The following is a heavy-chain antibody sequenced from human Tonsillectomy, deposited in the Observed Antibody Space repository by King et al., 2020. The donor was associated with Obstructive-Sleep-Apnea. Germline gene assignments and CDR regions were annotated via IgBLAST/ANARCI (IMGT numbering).Heavy chain of an antibody. J-gene: IGHJ4*02. CDR1: GYSFTNDW. CDR3: SRTGSTWYGDY. D-gene: IGHD6-13*01. CDR2: IDPSDSYI. V-gene: IGHV5-10-1*03. Sequence: VQLVESGVEVKKPGESLRISCKASGYSFTNDWISWVRQMPGRGLEWMGRIDPSDSYINYSPSFQGHVTLSIDKSINTAYLQWSSLKASDTAMYYCSRTGSTWYGDYWGQGPLVTVSS.